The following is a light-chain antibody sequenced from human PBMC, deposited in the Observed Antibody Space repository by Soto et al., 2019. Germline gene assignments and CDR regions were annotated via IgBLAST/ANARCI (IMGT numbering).Light chain of an antibody. CDR3: QQYGSSSYT. CDR1: QSVSSSY. CDR2: GAS. J-gene: IGKJ2*01. Sequence: EIVLTQSPATLSLSPGERATLSCRASQSVSSSYLAWYQQKPGQAPRLLLYGASSRATGIPDRFSGSGSGKDFTLTISRLEPEDFAVYYCQQYGSSSYTFGQGTKLEIK. V-gene: IGKV3-20*01.